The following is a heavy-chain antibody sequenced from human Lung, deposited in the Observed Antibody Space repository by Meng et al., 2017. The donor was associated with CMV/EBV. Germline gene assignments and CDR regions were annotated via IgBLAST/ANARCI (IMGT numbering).Heavy chain of an antibody. CDR2: IRSKAYGGTT. CDR3: TSLVIAILGGLWFDP. D-gene: IGHD2-21*01. CDR1: GFTFGDYA. J-gene: IGHJ5*02. V-gene: IGHV3-49*04. Sequence: GESLKISCTASGFTFGDYAMSWVRQAPGKGLEWVGFIRSKAYGGTTEYAASVKGRFTISRDDSKSIAYLQMNSLKTEDTAVYYCTSLVIAILGGLWFDPWSQGTLVTVSS.